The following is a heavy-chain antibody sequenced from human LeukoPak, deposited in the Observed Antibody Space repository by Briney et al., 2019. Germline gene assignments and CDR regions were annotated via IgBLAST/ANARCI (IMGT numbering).Heavy chain of an antibody. CDR3: GRGGKVEQLVLAR. V-gene: IGHV3-74*01. CDR2: ISSDGSST. J-gene: IGHJ4*02. D-gene: IGHD6-13*01. Sequence: GGSLRLSCAASGFTFSSYWMHWVRQAPGKGLVWVSRISSDGSSTTYADSVKGRFTISRDNAKNTLYLQMNSQRAEDTAVYYCGRGGKVEQLVLARWGQGSLVTVSS. CDR1: GFTFSSYW.